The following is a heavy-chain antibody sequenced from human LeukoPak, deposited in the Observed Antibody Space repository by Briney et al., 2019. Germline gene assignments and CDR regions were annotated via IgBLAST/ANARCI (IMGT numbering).Heavy chain of an antibody. CDR3: ARATTYDILTGYFDY. V-gene: IGHV3-9*01. J-gene: IGHJ4*02. CDR2: INWNSGSI. D-gene: IGHD3-9*01. Sequence: PGRSLRLSCAASGFTFDDYAMHWVRQAPGKGLEWVSGINWNSGSIGYADSVKGRFTISRDNAKNSLYLQMNSLRAEDTAVYYCARATTYDILTGYFDYWGQGTLVTVSS. CDR1: GFTFDDYA.